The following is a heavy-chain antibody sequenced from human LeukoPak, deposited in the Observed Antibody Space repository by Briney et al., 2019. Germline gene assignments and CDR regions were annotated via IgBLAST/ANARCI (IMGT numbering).Heavy chain of an antibody. Sequence: KPSETLSLTCTVSGGSISSSSYYWGWIRQPPGKGLEWVGSIYYSGSTYYNPSLKSRVTMSVDRSKNQVSLRLSSVTVADTAVYYCARGRDTYMDVWGRGTTVTVSS. CDR2: IYYSGST. CDR1: GGSISSSSYY. V-gene: IGHV4-39*07. CDR3: ARGRDTYMDV. J-gene: IGHJ6*03.